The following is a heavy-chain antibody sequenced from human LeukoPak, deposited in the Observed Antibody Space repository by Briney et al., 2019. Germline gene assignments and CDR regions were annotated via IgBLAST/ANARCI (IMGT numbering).Heavy chain of an antibody. Sequence: GASVKVSCKASGYTFTGYYMHWVRQAPGQGLEWMGWINPNSGGTNYAQKFQGRVTMTRDTSISTAYMELSRLRSDDTAVYYCARGTVVAAMYYFDYWGQGTLVTVSS. D-gene: IGHD2-15*01. CDR3: ARGTVVAAMYYFDY. V-gene: IGHV1-2*02. J-gene: IGHJ4*02. CDR2: INPNSGGT. CDR1: GYTFTGYY.